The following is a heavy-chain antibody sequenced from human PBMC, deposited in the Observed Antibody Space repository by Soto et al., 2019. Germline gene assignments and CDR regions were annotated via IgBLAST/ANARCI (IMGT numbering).Heavy chain of an antibody. CDR2: IYFTGNT. CDR1: NGSIVNGDFY. J-gene: IGHJ5*02. V-gene: IGHV4-30-4*01. Sequence: QVQLQESGPGLVKPSQTLSLTCTVSNGSIVNGDFYWTWIRQSPDKGLEWVRSIYFTGNTNSNPCRKGRVTISVDRPKNQSSMRLSSVTAADPAVYFCASLYVCYIWAGNYLDAWGRGTLVTV. CDR3: ASLYVCYIWAGNYLDA. D-gene: IGHD2-15*01.